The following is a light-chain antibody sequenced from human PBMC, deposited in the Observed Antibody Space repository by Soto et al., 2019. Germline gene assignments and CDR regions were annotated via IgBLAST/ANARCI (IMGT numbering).Light chain of an antibody. Sequence: QSVLTQPPSASGSPGQSVTISCTGTSSYVGGYNFVSWYQQHPGKVPKLMIYEVTKRPSGVPDRFSGSKSGNTASLTVSGLQAEDEADYYCSSYAGSNNVLCGGGTQLTVL. J-gene: IGLJ2*01. CDR2: EVT. CDR1: SSYVGGYNF. V-gene: IGLV2-8*01. CDR3: SSYAGSNNVL.